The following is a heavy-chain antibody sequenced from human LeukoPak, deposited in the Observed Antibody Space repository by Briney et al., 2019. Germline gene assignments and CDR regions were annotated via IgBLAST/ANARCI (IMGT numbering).Heavy chain of an antibody. CDR2: ISYDGSNK. CDR1: GFTFSSYA. D-gene: IGHD4-11*01. Sequence: GGSLRLSCAASGFTFSSYAMHWVRQAPGKGLEWVAVISYDGSNKYYADSVKDRFTISRDNSKNTLYLQMNSLRAEDTAVYYCARAFHGDYPEPWFDPWGQGTLVTVSS. V-gene: IGHV3-30*01. CDR3: ARAFHGDYPEPWFDP. J-gene: IGHJ5*02.